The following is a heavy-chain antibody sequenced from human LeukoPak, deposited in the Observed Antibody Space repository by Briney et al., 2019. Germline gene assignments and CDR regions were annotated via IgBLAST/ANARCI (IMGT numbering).Heavy chain of an antibody. CDR3: ARANVDIVATILSYYYYMDV. J-gene: IGHJ6*03. V-gene: IGHV4-39*07. Sequence: SETLSLTCTVSGGSISSSSYYWGWIRQPPGKGLEWIGSIYYSGSTYYNPSLKSRVTISVDTSKNQFSLKLSSVTAADTAVYYCARANVDIVATILSYYYYMDVWGKGTTVTVSS. CDR1: GGSISSSSYY. CDR2: IYYSGST. D-gene: IGHD5-12*01.